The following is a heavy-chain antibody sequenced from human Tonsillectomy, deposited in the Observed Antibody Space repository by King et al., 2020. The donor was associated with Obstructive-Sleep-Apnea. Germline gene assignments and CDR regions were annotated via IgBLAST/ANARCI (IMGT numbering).Heavy chain of an antibody. CDR2: IYYSGNT. CDR3: ARVTGTYYPLDY. CDR1: GGSISSYY. V-gene: IGHV4-59*01. Sequence: VQLQESGPGLVKPSETLSLTCTVSGGSISSYYWSWIRQPPGKGLEWIGNIYYSGNTKYNPSLMSRVTISVDTSKNQFSLKLTTVTAADTAIYYCARVTGTYYPLDYWGQGTLVTVSS. D-gene: IGHD1-26*01. J-gene: IGHJ4*02.